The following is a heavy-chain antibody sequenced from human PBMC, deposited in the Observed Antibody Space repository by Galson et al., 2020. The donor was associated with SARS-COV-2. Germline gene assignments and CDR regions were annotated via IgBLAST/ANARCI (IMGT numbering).Heavy chain of an antibody. J-gene: IGHJ4*02. CDR3: ARVRWDIVVVVAAEAMKYYFDY. CDR2: ISYSGST. D-gene: IGHD2-15*01. V-gene: IGHV4-39*07. CDR1: GGSISSSSYY. Sequence: SETLSLTCTVSGGSISSSSYYWGWIRQPPGKGLEWIGSISYSGSTYYNPSLKSRVTISVDTSKNQFSLKLSSVTAADTDVYYCARVRWDIVVVVAAEAMKYYFDYWGQGTLVTVSS.